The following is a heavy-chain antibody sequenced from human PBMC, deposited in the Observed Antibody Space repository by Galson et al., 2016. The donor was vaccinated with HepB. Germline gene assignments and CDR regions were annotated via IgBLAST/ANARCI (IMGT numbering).Heavy chain of an antibody. D-gene: IGHD2-8*01. J-gene: IGHJ4*02. CDR3: ARSLALIEGFDF. CDR1: GCTFTTYS. V-gene: IGHV1-3*01. Sequence: SVKVSCKASGCTFTTYSLHWVRLAPGQRLEWMGRINGVLGNTRYSPKFQDRVTITRDTSANTAYLELSSLRDEDTAVYYCARSLALIEGFDFWGQGTLVTVSS. CDR2: INGVLGNT.